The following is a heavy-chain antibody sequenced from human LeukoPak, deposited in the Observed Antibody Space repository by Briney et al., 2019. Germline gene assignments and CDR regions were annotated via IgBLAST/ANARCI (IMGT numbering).Heavy chain of an antibody. CDR2: IYYSGSI. CDR3: ARSGDTSGYYYYFDY. D-gene: IGHD3-22*01. Sequence: SETLSLTCTVSGGSVSSGSYYWSWIRQPPGKGLEWIGYIYYSGSINYNPSLKSRVTISADTSKNQFSLKLNSVTAADTAVYYCARSGDTSGYYYYFDYWGQGTLVTVSS. V-gene: IGHV4-61*01. J-gene: IGHJ4*02. CDR1: GGSVSSGSYY.